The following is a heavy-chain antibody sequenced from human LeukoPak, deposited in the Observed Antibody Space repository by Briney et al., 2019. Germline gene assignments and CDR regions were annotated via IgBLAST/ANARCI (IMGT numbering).Heavy chain of an antibody. D-gene: IGHD5-18*01. CDR3: ARASETAMITL. Sequence: SETLSLTCTASGGSIRSYYWSWIRQPPGKGLEWIAYIYYSGSTNYNPSLKSRVTMLLDTSKNHISLKLTSVTAADTAIYFCARASETAMITLWGQGTLVTVSS. CDR2: IYYSGST. J-gene: IGHJ4*02. CDR1: GGSIRSYY. V-gene: IGHV4-59*12.